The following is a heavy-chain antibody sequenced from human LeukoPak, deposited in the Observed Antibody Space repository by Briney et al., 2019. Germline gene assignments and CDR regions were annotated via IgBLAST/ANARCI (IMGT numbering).Heavy chain of an antibody. CDR1: GFTFSSYG. V-gene: IGHV3-30*03. J-gene: IGHJ3*02. Sequence: GGSLRLSCAASGFTFSSYGMHWVRQAPGKGLEWVAVISYDGSNKYYADSVKGRFTISRANSKNTLYLQMNSLRAEDTAVYYCAHFGGTYYYDSSGPTGVGHDAFDIWGQGTMVTVSS. CDR3: AHFGGTYYYDSSGPTGVGHDAFDI. D-gene: IGHD3-22*01. CDR2: ISYDGSNK.